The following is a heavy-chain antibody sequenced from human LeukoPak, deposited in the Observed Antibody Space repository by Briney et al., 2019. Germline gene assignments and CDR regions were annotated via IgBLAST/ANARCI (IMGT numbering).Heavy chain of an antibody. D-gene: IGHD4-17*01. CDR2: IKQDGSER. Sequence: PGGSLRLSCAASGFTLSSYWMSWVRQAPGRGLEWVANIKQDGSERYYVDSVKGRFTISRDNAKNSLYLQMNSLRAEDTAVYYCAREAEYTVTTLVYRRSYYYYGMDVWGQGTTVTVSS. V-gene: IGHV3-7*01. J-gene: IGHJ6*02. CDR1: GFTLSSYW. CDR3: AREAEYTVTTLVYRRSYYYYGMDV.